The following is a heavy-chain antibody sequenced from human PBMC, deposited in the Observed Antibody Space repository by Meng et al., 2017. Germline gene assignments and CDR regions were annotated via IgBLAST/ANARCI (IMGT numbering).Heavy chain of an antibody. Sequence: ASVKVSCKASGYTFTSYDINWVRQATGQGLEWMGWMNPNSGNTGYAQKFQGRVTMTRNTSISTAYMELSSLRSEDTAVYYCARPGGYSYGYSYYYGRDVWGQGTTVTVSS. J-gene: IGHJ6*02. CDR3: ARPGGYSYGYSYYYGRDV. CDR2: MNPNSGNT. V-gene: IGHV1-8*01. CDR1: GYTFTSYD. D-gene: IGHD5-18*01.